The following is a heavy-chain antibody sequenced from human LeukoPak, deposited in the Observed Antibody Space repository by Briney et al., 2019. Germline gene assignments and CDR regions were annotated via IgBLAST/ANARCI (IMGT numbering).Heavy chain of an antibody. CDR3: ERLLSCTTESYCYIDV. CDR2: MNPNSGNT. J-gene: IGHJ6*03. CDR1: GYTFTSYD. V-gene: IGHV1-8*01. Sequence: ASVKVSCKAPGYTFTSYDLNWVRHATGQGLEWMGWMNPNSGNTGYAQKFQGRVTMTKNTSITTPYMELSSLRSEDTAVYYCERLLSCTTESYCYIDVWGKGTTVTVSS. D-gene: IGHD1-1*01.